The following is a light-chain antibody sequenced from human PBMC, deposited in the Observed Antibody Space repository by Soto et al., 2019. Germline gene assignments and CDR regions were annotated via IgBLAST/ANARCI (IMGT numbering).Light chain of an antibody. J-gene: IGKJ5*01. CDR1: QSISSY. CDR3: QQSYSTPIT. Sequence: DIQMTQSPSYLSASVGDRVTITCRASQSISSYLNWYQQKPGKAPKLLIYAASSLQSGVPSRFSGSGSGTDFTLTISSLQPEDFATYYCQQSYSTPITFGQGDTTG. CDR2: AAS. V-gene: IGKV1-39*01.